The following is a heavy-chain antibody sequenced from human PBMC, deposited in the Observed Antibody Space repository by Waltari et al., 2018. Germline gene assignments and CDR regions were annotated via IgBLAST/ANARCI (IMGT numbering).Heavy chain of an antibody. V-gene: IGHV3-53*01. J-gene: IGHJ4*02. CDR1: GFTVSRNY. Sequence: EVQLVESGGGLIQPGGSLRLSCAASGFTVSRNYMIWVRQAPGKGLEWVSVIYSVGSTYYADSVKGRFTISRDNSKNTLYLQMNSLRAEDTAVYYCARDSSGWSVLDYWGQGTLVTVSS. D-gene: IGHD6-19*01. CDR2: IYSVGST. CDR3: ARDSSGWSVLDY.